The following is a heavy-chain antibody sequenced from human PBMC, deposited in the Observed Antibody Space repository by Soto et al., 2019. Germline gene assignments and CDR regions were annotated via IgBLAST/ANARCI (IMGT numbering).Heavy chain of an antibody. CDR2: MSHNSGYT. CDR1: GYDFSNYE. V-gene: IGHV1-8*02. J-gene: IGHJ4*02. CDR3: ATVLMGQLVVVEY. Sequence: QVQLVQSGAEVKKPGASVKVSCKASGYDFSNYEINWVRQATGQGLEWMGWMSHNSGYTGYAQKFQGRISMTRNTSKSTSYMELRSLTSEDTAVYYCATVLMGQLVVVEYWGQGTPVTVSS. D-gene: IGHD6-6*01.